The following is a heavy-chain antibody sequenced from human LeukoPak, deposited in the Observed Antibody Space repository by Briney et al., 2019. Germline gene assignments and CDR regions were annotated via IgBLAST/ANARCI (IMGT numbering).Heavy chain of an antibody. Sequence: GGSLRLSCAGSGFAFSSYAMSWVRQAPGKGLEWVAAISGSGDSTYYADSVKGRFTSSRDNSKNTLYLQMNSLRADETAVYYCGRDRYLEMDPREPGGSEYWGEGTLVPVSS. D-gene: IGHD2-8*02. V-gene: IGHV3-23*01. CDR3: GRDRYLEMDPREPGGSEY. J-gene: IGHJ4*02. CDR1: GFAFSSYA. CDR2: ISGSGDST.